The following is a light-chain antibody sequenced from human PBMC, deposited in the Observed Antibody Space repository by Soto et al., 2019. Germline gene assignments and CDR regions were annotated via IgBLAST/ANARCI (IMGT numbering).Light chain of an antibody. CDR3: QQSYSTPPWT. Sequence: DIQMTQSPSSLSASVGDRVTITCRASQSISSYLNWYQQKPGKAPKLLIYAASSLQSGVPSRFSGSGSGTDFTLTISSLQPEDFPTYYCQQSYSTPPWTFSQGTKVEIK. V-gene: IGKV1-39*01. J-gene: IGKJ1*01. CDR2: AAS. CDR1: QSISSY.